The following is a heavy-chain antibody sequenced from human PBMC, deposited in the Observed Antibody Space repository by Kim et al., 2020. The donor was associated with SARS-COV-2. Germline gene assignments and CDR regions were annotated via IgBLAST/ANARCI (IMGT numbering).Heavy chain of an antibody. CDR1: GFTFSNAW. J-gene: IGHJ4*02. D-gene: IGHD3-3*01. CDR2: IKSKTDGGTT. V-gene: IGHV3-15*01. Sequence: GGSLRLSCAASGFTFSNAWMSWVRQAPGKGLEWVGRIKSKTDGGTTDYAAPVKGRFTISRDDSKNTLYLQMNSLKTEDTAVYYCTTDLWSGYYSLSSDYWGQGTLVTVSS. CDR3: TTDLWSGYYSLSSDY.